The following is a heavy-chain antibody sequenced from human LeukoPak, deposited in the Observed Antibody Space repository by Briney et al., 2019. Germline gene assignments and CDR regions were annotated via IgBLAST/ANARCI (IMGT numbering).Heavy chain of an antibody. CDR3: ARGHSSGYYPPAGWFDP. V-gene: IGHV1-18*01. J-gene: IGHJ5*02. CDR1: GYTFTSYG. CDR2: ISAYNGNT. D-gene: IGHD3-22*01. Sequence: ASVKVSCKASGYTFTSYGISWVRQAPGQGLEWMGWISAYNGNTNYAQKLQGRVTMTTDTSTSTAYMELRSLRSDDTAVYYCARGHSSGYYPPAGWFDPWGQGTLVTVSS.